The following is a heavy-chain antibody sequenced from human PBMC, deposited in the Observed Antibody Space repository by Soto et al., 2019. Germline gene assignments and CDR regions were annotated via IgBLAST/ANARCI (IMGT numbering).Heavy chain of an antibody. CDR2: IYPGDSDT. CDR1: GYTFSIYC. V-gene: IGHV5-51*01. Sequence: GESLKISCKGSGYTFSIYCIAWVLQMPGKGLEWMGIIYPGDSDTRYRPSFQGQVTISVDKSISTAYLQWTNLKASDTAMYYCARQDGAATYYFDYWGQGTLVTVSS. J-gene: IGHJ4*02. CDR3: ARQDGAATYYFDY. D-gene: IGHD1-26*01.